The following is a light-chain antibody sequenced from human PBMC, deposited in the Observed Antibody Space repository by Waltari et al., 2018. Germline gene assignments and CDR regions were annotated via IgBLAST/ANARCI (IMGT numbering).Light chain of an antibody. CDR3: QHYNTYSS. Sequence: DIQLTQYPSTLSASVGDRVTITCRASQSISNWLAWYQQKPGNALNLLIYKASILKSGVPSRFSGSGSGTQFTLTINSLQPGDFATYYCQHYNTYSSFGQGTKLEIK. J-gene: IGKJ2*01. CDR1: QSISNW. V-gene: IGKV1-5*03. CDR2: KAS.